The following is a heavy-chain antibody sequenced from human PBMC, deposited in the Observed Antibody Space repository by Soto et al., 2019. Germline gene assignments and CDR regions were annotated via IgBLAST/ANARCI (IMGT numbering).Heavy chain of an antibody. CDR1: GYSFTAYS. Sequence: GASVKVSCKASGYSFTAYSLHWVRQAPGQGLEGMGWFNPNSGDTIYAQKFQGRVTLTRDTSISTAYLELTGLRSDDTAVYYCAREASAVISLDYWG. CDR3: AREASAVISLDY. V-gene: IGHV1-2*02. D-gene: IGHD6-19*01. J-gene: IGHJ4*01. CDR2: FNPNSGDT.